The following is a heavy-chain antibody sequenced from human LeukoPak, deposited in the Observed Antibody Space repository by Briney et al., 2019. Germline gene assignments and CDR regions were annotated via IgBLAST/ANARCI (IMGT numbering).Heavy chain of an antibody. CDR1: GGSISSGGYS. Sequence: SETLSLTCAVSGGSISSGGYSWSWIRQPPGKGLEWIGYIYHSGSTYYNPSLKSRVTISVDRSKNQFSLKLSSVTAADTAVYYCARDGNDFWSGYSDYWGQGTLVTVSS. CDR2: IYHSGST. V-gene: IGHV4-30-2*01. CDR3: ARDGNDFWSGYSDY. J-gene: IGHJ4*02. D-gene: IGHD3-3*01.